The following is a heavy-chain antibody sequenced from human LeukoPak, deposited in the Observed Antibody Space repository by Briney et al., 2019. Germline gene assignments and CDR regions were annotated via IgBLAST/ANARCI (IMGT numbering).Heavy chain of an antibody. V-gene: IGHV3-48*01. CDR1: GFNFSTSS. CDR2: IRGSSTTI. D-gene: IGHD2-2*01. CDR3: ARDARSHCGTDACYGPYFDY. J-gene: IGHJ4*02. Sequence: PGGSLRLSCAASGFNFSTSSMSWVRQTPGKGPEWISYIRGSSTTIYYADSVKGRFTISRDNARNSLYLQMNDLRAEDTGVYFCARDARSHCGTDACYGPYFDYWGKGSLVTVSS.